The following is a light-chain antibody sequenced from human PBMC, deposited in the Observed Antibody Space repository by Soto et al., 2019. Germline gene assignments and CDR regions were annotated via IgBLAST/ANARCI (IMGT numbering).Light chain of an antibody. V-gene: IGLV2-11*01. CDR1: SSDVGGYNY. Sequence: QSALTQPRSVSGSPGQSVTISCTGTSSDVGGYNYASWYQQHPGKAPKLMIYDVSKRPSGVPDRFSGSKSGNTASLTISGLQAEDEADYYCCSYAGSYSNYVFGTGTQLTVL. J-gene: IGLJ1*01. CDR3: CSYAGSYSNYV. CDR2: DVS.